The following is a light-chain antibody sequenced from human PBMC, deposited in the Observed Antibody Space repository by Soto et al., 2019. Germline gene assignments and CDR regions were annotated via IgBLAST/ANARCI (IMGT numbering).Light chain of an antibody. Sequence: EIVLTQSPGTLSLSPGERATLSCRASQSVDSRYLAWYQQKPGQAPRLLIYGTSSRATSIPDRFSGSGSGTDFTLTISRLEPEDFALYYCQQYGSTPPFTFGPGTKVDIK. CDR2: GTS. J-gene: IGKJ3*01. V-gene: IGKV3-20*01. CDR1: QSVDSRY. CDR3: QQYGSTPPFT.